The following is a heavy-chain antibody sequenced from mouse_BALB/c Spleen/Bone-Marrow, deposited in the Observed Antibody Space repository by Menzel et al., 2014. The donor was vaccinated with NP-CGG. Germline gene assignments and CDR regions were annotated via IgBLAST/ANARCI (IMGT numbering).Heavy chain of an antibody. CDR2: IYPYSGVS. CDR1: GYSFTGYY. Sequence: EVQPQQSGPELVKPGASVKISCKASGYSFTGYYMHWVKQSHGNSLDWIGYIYPYSGVSSYNQKFKGKATLTVDKSSSTAYMELRSLTSDDSAVYYCESRGEYFDVWGAGTTVTVSS. CDR3: ESRGEYFDV. V-gene: IGHV1-31*01. J-gene: IGHJ1*01.